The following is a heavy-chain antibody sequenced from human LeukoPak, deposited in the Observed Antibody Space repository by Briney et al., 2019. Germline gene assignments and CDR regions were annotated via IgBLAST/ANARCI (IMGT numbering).Heavy chain of an antibody. V-gene: IGHV4-59*01. Sequence: PSETLSLTCTVSGGSISSYYWSWIRQPPGKGLEWIGYIYYSGSTSYNPSLKSRVTISVDTSKNQFSLKLSSVTAADTAVYYCASGDLEAGYFDYWGQGTLVTVSS. CDR1: GGSISSYY. J-gene: IGHJ4*02. CDR3: ASGDLEAGYFDY. D-gene: IGHD6-13*01. CDR2: IYYSGST.